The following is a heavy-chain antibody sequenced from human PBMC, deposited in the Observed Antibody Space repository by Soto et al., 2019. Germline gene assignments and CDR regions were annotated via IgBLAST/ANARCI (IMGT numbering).Heavy chain of an antibody. CDR2: INQDGSAK. J-gene: IGHJ4*02. Sequence: EVQLVASGGGLVQPGGSLRLSCAASGFTFNNYYMVWVRQAPGRGLEWVANINQDGSAKYYVDSVKARFTISRDNAKSSLYLQINSLRAEDTATYYCGRGFGGTHWGQGSLVTVSS. CDR3: GRGFGGTH. D-gene: IGHD2-15*01. CDR1: GFTFNNYY. V-gene: IGHV3-7*05.